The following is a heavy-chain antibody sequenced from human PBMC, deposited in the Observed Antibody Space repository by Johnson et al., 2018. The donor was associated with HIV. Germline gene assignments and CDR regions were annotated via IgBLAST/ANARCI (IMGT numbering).Heavy chain of an antibody. CDR2: ISSSGNTI. CDR3: ARDGRTGPYAFDI. Sequence: QVQLVESGGGLVQPGGSLIVSCEASGLTFSDYYMSWIRQAPGKGLEWVSYISSSGNTIYYADSVKGRFTISRDNAKNSLYLQMNSLRAEDTAVYYCARDGRTGPYAFDIWGQGTMVTVSS. CDR1: GLTFSDYY. J-gene: IGHJ3*02. D-gene: IGHD7-27*01. V-gene: IGHV3-11*04.